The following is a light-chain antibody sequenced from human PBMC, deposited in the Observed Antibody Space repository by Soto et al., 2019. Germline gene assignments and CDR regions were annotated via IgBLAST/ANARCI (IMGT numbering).Light chain of an antibody. CDR2: GAS. CDR1: QSVSDNS. J-gene: IGKJ2*01. V-gene: IGKV3-20*01. Sequence: DIVLTQSPGTLSLSLGERAPLSCRASQSVSDNSLAWYQHKPGQAPRLLIYGASSRASGIPDRFSGSGSGTDFTLTISRLEPEDFAVYYCQQYGDSPYTFGQGTTVEIK. CDR3: QQYGDSPYT.